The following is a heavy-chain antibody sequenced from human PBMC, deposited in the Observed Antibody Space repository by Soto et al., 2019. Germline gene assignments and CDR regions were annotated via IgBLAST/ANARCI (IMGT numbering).Heavy chain of an antibody. J-gene: IGHJ1*01. D-gene: IGHD3-22*01. Sequence: PGGSLRLSCAASGFTFSSYAMSWVRQAPGKGLEWVSVIYSGGSTYYADSVKGRFTISRDNSKNTLYLQMNSLRAEDTAVYYCARADDSSGYYPFQHWGQGTLVTVSS. CDR1: GFTFSSYA. V-gene: IGHV3-53*01. CDR2: IYSGGST. CDR3: ARADDSSGYYPFQH.